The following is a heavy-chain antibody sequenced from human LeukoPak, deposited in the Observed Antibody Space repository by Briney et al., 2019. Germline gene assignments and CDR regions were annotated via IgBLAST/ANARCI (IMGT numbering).Heavy chain of an antibody. CDR2: ISSGSTTI. V-gene: IGHV3-48*01. J-gene: IGHJ4*02. CDR1: GFTLSSYS. D-gene: IGHD6-19*01. Sequence: GGSLRLSCATSGFTLSSYSMNWVRQAPGKGLEWVSYISSGSTTIYYADSVKGRFTISRDNARNSLYLQMNSLRAEDTAVYYCARDVEQWLVRVYYFDYWGQGTLVTVSS. CDR3: ARDVEQWLVRVYYFDY.